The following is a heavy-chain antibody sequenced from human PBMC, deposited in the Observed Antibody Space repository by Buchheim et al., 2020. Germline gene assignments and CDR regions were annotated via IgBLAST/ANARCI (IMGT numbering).Heavy chain of an antibody. D-gene: IGHD3-22*01. CDR3: ATAPGFYDSAPFDF. CDR2: IKSKTDGGTT. Sequence: EVQLVESGGGLVNPGGSLRLSCAVSGFTFSSAWMSWVRQSPGKGLEWVGLIKSKTDGGTTDYAAHVKGRLTISRDDSENTLYFQMSNLKTEDTAVYYCATAPGFYDSAPFDFWGQGT. CDR1: GFTFSSAW. J-gene: IGHJ4*02. V-gene: IGHV3-15*01.